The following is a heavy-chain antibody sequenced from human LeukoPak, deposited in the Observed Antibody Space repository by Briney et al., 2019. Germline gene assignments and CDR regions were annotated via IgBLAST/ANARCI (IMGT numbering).Heavy chain of an antibody. CDR1: GFTFSNAW. Sequence: GGSLRLSCAASGFTFSNAWMSWVRQAPGKGQEWDGRIKSKTDGGMTDYAAPVKGRFTISRDDSKNTLYLQMNSLKTEDTAMYYCTTDGLNRGGTFDYWGQGTLVTVSS. V-gene: IGHV3-15*01. CDR2: IKSKTDGGMT. J-gene: IGHJ4*02. D-gene: IGHD3-16*01. CDR3: TTDGLNRGGTFDY.